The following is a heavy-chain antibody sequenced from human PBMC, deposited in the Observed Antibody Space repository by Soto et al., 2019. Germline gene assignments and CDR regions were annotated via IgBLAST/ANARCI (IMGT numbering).Heavy chain of an antibody. CDR2: IIPILGIP. CDR1: GGTFSSYT. J-gene: IGHJ4*02. Sequence: QVQLVQSGAEVKKPGSSVKVSCKASGGTFSSYTISWVRQAPGQGLEWMGRIIPILGIPNYAQKFQGRVTVTAVKSAGTAYMELSSLRSEDRAVYYCAIDGSGTYYYPGYWGQGTLVTVSS. CDR3: AIDGSGTYYYPGY. D-gene: IGHD3-10*01. V-gene: IGHV1-69*02.